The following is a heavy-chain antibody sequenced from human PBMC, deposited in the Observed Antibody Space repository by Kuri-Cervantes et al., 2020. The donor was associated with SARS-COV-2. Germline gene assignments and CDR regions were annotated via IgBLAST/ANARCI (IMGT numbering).Heavy chain of an antibody. D-gene: IGHD5-18*01. CDR3: ARNRRTGGYSYGFDL. CDR1: GYTFTDYY. CDR2: INPTGGI. J-gene: IGHJ4*02. V-gene: IGHV1-2*02. Sequence: ASVKVSCKAPGYTFTDYYMHWVRQAPGQGPEWMGWINPTGGINSAQRFQGRVTMTRDTSTSTVHMELSKLRFDDTAVFYCARNRRTGGYSYGFDLWGQGTLVTVSS.